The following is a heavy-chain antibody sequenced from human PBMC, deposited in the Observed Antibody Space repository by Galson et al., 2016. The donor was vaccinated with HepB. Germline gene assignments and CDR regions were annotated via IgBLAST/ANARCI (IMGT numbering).Heavy chain of an antibody. CDR3: VRDYWFDP. J-gene: IGHJ5*02. CDR1: GYTFTHYG. V-gene: IGHV1-18*01. CDR2: ISGNNGNT. Sequence: SVKVSCKASGYTFTHYGIAWVRQAPGQGFEWMGWISGNNGNTNYAQKIQDRVTMTIDTSTSTAHMELRSLKSDDTAVYYCVRDYWFDPWGRGTLVTVSS.